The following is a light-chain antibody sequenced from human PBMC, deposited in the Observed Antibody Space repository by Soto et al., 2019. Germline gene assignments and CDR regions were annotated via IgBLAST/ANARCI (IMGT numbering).Light chain of an antibody. CDR1: SSXVGGYNY. V-gene: IGLV2-11*01. J-gene: IGLJ2*01. CDR3: CSYAGSYTFVV. Sequence: QSALTQPRSVSGSPGQSVTISCTGTSSXVGGYNYVSWYQQHPGKAPKLMIYDVSKRPSGVPDRFSGSKSGNTASLTISGLQAEDEADYYCCSYAGSYTFVVFGGGTKLTVL. CDR2: DVS.